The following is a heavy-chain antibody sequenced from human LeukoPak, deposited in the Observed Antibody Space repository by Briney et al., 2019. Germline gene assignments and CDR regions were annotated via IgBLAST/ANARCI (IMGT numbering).Heavy chain of an antibody. CDR3: ACMTTVTTDGGDYYGMDV. V-gene: IGHV3-53*05. CDR1: GFTVSSKD. CDR2: LYSGGRT. J-gene: IGHJ6*02. Sequence: GGSLRLSCAASGFTVSSKDMNWVRQAPGKGLEWVSVLYSGGRTYYADSVKGRFTISRDNSKNTLYLQMNSLRAEDTAVYYCACMTTVTTDGGDYYGMDVWGQGTTVTASS. D-gene: IGHD4-17*01.